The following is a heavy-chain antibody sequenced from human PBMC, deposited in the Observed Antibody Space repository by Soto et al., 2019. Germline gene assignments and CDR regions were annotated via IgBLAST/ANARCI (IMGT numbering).Heavy chain of an antibody. D-gene: IGHD3-22*01. CDR2: IIPIFGTA. CDR3: ARDWGRTYYYDSSGYGWFDP. Sequence: QVQLVQSGAEVKKPGSSVKVFCKASGGTFSSYAISWVRQAPGQGLEWMGGIIPIFGTANYAQKFQGRVTITADESTSTAYMELSSLRSEDTAVYYCARDWGRTYYYDSSGYGWFDPWGQGTLVTVSS. V-gene: IGHV1-69*12. J-gene: IGHJ5*02. CDR1: GGTFSSYA.